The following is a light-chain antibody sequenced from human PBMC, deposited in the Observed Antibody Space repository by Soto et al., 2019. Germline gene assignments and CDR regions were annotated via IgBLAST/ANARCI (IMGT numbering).Light chain of an antibody. CDR1: QGISNY. V-gene: IGKV3-20*01. Sequence: LSPSLEARVTMTCMASQGISNYLAWYQQKPGQAPRLLIYGASSRGSGIPDRFSGSGSGTDFTLTISRLEPEDFAVYYCQQYGSSLWTFGQGTKVDIK. CDR3: QQYGSSLWT. CDR2: GAS. J-gene: IGKJ1*01.